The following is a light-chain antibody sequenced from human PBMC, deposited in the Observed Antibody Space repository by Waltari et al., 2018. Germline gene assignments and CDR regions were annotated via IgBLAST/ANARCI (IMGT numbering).Light chain of an antibody. CDR2: STN. CDR3: ATWDYSLDGQV. CDR1: RSNIGAEV. V-gene: IGLV1-44*01. Sequence: QSVLTQPPSASGTPGQRVTITYSGSRSNIGAEVVNWYQVLPGTPPKHLIYSTNKRRSGGLARFSGSKSGTSASLAISGLQSEDEADYYCATWDYSLDGQVFGGGTKLTVL. J-gene: IGLJ3*02.